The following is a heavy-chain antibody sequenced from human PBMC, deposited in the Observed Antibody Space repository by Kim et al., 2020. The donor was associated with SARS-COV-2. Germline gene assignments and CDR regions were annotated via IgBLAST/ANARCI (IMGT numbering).Heavy chain of an antibody. D-gene: IGHD3-10*01. Sequence: YADSVKGRFTISRDYSENTLYRQMDSLSAGDTAVYYCARPSSSHFDFWGQGTLVTVSS. CDR3: ARPSSSHFDF. J-gene: IGHJ4*02. V-gene: IGHV3-33*01.